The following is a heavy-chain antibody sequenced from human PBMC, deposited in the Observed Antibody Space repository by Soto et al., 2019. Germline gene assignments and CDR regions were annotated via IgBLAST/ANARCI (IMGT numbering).Heavy chain of an antibody. Sequence: GASVKVSCKASGGTFSSYAISWVRQAPGQGLEWMGGIIPIFGTANYAQKFQGRVTITADESTSTAYMELSSLRSEDTAVYYCARGGNAVTNYWYFDLWGRGTLVTSPQ. J-gene: IGHJ2*01. CDR2: IIPIFGTA. CDR1: GGTFSSYA. D-gene: IGHD1-1*01. V-gene: IGHV1-69*13. CDR3: ARGGNAVTNYWYFDL.